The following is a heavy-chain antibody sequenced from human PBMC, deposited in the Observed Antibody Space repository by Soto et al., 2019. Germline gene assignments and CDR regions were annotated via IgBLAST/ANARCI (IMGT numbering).Heavy chain of an antibody. V-gene: IGHV4-31*03. CDR3: ARVMITFGGVIVISRILYYFDY. J-gene: IGHJ4*02. CDR2: IYYSGST. Sequence: PSETLSLTCTVSGGSISSGGYYWSWIRQHPGKGLEWIGYIYYSGSTYYNPSLKSRVTISVDTSKNQFSLKLSSVTAADTAVYYCARVMITFGGVIVISRILYYFDYWGQGTLVTAPQ. D-gene: IGHD3-16*02. CDR1: GGSISSGGYY.